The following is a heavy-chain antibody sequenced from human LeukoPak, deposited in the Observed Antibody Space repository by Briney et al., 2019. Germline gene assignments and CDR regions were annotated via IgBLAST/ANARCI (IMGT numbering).Heavy chain of an antibody. J-gene: IGHJ6*03. CDR1: GLTFSSYG. CDR2: IRYDGHNE. Sequence: GGSLRLSCAASGLTFSSYGMHWVRQAPGKGLEWVAFIRYDGHNEYYADSVKGRFTISRDNSKNTLYLQMNSLRAEDTALYYCAKDDTMETTAPYYYMDVWGKGTTVTVSS. D-gene: IGHD4-17*01. V-gene: IGHV3-30*02. CDR3: AKDDTMETTAPYYYMDV.